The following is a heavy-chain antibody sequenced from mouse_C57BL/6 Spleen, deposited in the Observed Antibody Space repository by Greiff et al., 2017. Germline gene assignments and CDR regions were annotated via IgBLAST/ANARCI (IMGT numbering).Heavy chain of an antibody. V-gene: IGHV5-2*01. J-gene: IGHJ1*03. CDR1: EYEFPSHD. CDR3: ARSPHYYGSSPSYWYFDV. CDR2: INSDGGST. Sequence: EVQLQESGGGLVQPGESLKLSCESNEYEFPSHDMSWVRKTPEKRLELVAAINSDGGSTYYPDTMERRFIISRDNTKKTLYLQMSSLRSEDTALYYCARSPHYYGSSPSYWYFDVWGTGTTVTVSS. D-gene: IGHD1-1*01.